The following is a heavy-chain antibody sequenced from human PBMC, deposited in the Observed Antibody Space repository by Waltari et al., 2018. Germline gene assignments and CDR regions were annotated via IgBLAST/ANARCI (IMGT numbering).Heavy chain of an antibody. CDR1: GGSFSGYY. CDR2: INHSGST. D-gene: IGHD2-21*02. V-gene: IGHV4-34*01. Sequence: QVQLQQWGAGLLKPSETLSLTCAVYGGSFSGYYWSWIRQPPGKGLEWIGEINHSGSTNYNSCLKSRVTISVDPSKNQFSLKLSSVTAAYTAVYYCARVGVVTPDNYYYYYYMDVWGKGTTVTVSS. CDR3: ARVGVVTPDNYYYYYYMDV. J-gene: IGHJ6*03.